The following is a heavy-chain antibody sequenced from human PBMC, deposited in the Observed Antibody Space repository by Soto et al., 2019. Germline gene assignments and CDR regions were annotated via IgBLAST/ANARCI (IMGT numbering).Heavy chain of an antibody. CDR2: IWYDGSNK. CDR1: GFHFSSYG. V-gene: IGHV3-33*01. J-gene: IGHJ6*02. Sequence: SLRLSGAACGFHFSSYGMPWVRQAPGKGLEWVAVIWYDGSNKYYADSVKGRFTISRDNSKNTLYLQMNSLRAEDTAVYYCASEGYGMDVWGQGTTVTVSS. CDR3: ASEGYGMDV.